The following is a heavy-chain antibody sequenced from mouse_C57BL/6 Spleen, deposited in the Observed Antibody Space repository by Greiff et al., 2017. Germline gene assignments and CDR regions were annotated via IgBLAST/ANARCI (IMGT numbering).Heavy chain of an antibody. D-gene: IGHD2-1*01. J-gene: IGHJ1*03. CDR2: INPNYGTT. Sequence: EVKLQESGPELVKPGASVKISCKASGYSFTDYNMNWVKQSNGKSLEWIGVINPNYGTTSYNQKFKGKATLTVDQSSSTAYMQLNSLTSEDSAVYYCARGGNYGGYWYFDVWGTGTTVTVSS. CDR1: GYSFTDYN. V-gene: IGHV1-39*01. CDR3: ARGGNYGGYWYFDV.